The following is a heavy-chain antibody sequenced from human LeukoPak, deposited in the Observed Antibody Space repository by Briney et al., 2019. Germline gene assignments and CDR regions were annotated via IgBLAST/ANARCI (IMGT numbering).Heavy chain of an antibody. CDR1: GASLSGYY. V-gene: IGHV4-34*01. CDR3: AGGYGDLTFDY. CDR2: INHSGST. D-gene: IGHD4-17*01. Sequence: SETLSLTCSVYGASLSGYYWSWIRQPPGKGLEWVWEINHSGSTNYNPSLKSRGTISVDTSKNQFSLHLSSVTAADTAVYYCAGGYGDLTFDYWGQGTLVTVSS. J-gene: IGHJ4*02.